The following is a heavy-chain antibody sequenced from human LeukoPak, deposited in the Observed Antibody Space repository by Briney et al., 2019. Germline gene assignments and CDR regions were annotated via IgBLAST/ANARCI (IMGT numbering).Heavy chain of an antibody. Sequence: GASVKVSCKASGGTFSSYAISWVRQAPGQGLEWMGRIIPILGIANYAQKFQGRVTITADKSTSTAYMELSSLRSEDTAVYYCAGDPLGYCSGGSCSGDYWGQGTLVTVSS. CDR3: AGDPLGYCSGGSCSGDY. V-gene: IGHV1-69*04. J-gene: IGHJ4*02. D-gene: IGHD2-15*01. CDR1: GGTFSSYA. CDR2: IIPILGIA.